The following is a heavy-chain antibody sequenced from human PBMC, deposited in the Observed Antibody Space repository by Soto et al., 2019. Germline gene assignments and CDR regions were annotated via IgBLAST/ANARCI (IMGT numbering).Heavy chain of an antibody. V-gene: IGHV1-3*01. CDR3: ARDLGGWPDY. Sequence: QVHLVQSGAEVMQPGASVKGSCQASGYTFTSYSIHWVRQAPGQRLEWMGWINAGNGNTKYSQKFQDSVTITRDTSASTANMELSSLRSEATAVDYCARDLGGWPDYWGQGTRVTVSS. CDR1: GYTFTSYS. CDR2: INAGNGNT. D-gene: IGHD6-19*01. J-gene: IGHJ4*02.